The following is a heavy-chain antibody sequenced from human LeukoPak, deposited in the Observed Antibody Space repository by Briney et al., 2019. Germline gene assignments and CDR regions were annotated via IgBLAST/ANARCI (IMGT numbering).Heavy chain of an antibody. V-gene: IGHV3-11*04. D-gene: IGHD6-13*01. J-gene: IGHJ4*02. Sequence: GGSLRLSCAASGFTFSDYYMSWIRQAPGKGLEWVSYISSSGSTIYYADSVKGRFTISRDNAKNSLYLQMSSLRAEDTAVYYCARDGAYSSSWGVFDYWGQGTLVTVSS. CDR3: ARDGAYSSSWGVFDY. CDR1: GFTFSDYY. CDR2: ISSSGSTI.